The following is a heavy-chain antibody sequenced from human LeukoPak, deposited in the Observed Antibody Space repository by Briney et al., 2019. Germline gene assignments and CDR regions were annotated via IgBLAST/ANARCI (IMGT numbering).Heavy chain of an antibody. CDR1: GFTSSSYA. D-gene: IGHD5-18*01. CDR2: ISYDGSNK. J-gene: IGHJ4*02. Sequence: GGSLRPSCAASGFTSSSYAMHWVCQAPGKGLEWVAVISYDGSNKYYADSVKGRFTISRDNSKNTLYLQMNSLRAEDTAVYYCARDLVIQLWCFDYWGQGTLVTVSS. CDR3: ARDLVIQLWCFDY. V-gene: IGHV3-30*04.